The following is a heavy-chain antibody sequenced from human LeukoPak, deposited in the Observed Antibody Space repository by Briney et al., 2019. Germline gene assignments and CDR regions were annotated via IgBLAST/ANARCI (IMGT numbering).Heavy chain of an antibody. CDR3: ARTPDANWFNP. CDR2: IYHSGST. Sequence: SETLSLTCAVSGYSISSGYYWGWIRQPPGKGLEWIGSIYHSGSTYYNPSLKSRVTISVDTSKNQFSLKLSSVTAADTAVYYCARTPDANWFNPWGQGTLVTVSS. CDR1: GYSISSGYY. J-gene: IGHJ5*02. V-gene: IGHV4-38-2*01.